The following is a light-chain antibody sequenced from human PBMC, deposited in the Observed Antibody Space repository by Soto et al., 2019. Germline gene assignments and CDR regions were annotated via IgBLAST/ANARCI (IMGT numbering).Light chain of an antibody. CDR1: SSDVGAYDF. CDR3: SSFTSSNTYV. Sequence: QSALAQPASVSGSPGQSITITCTGTSSDVGAYDFVSWYQQHPDKAPKLMIYDVNNRPSGVPDRFSGSKSGNTASLTISGLQADDEADYYCSSFTSSNTYVFGTGTKVTVL. CDR2: DVN. V-gene: IGLV2-14*03. J-gene: IGLJ1*01.